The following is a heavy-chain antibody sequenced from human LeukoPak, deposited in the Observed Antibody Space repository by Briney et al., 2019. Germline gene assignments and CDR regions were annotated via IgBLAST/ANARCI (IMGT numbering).Heavy chain of an antibody. CDR1: GFPVSSNY. CDR2: IYTGGST. Sequence: GSLRLSCAASGFPVSSNYMSWVRQAPGKGLEWVSIIYTGGSTYYADSVKGRFTISRDNSKNTLYLQMNSLRAEDTAVYYCARVSWAAAFDSWGQGTLVTVSS. D-gene: IGHD6-13*01. J-gene: IGHJ4*02. V-gene: IGHV3-53*01. CDR3: ARVSWAAAFDS.